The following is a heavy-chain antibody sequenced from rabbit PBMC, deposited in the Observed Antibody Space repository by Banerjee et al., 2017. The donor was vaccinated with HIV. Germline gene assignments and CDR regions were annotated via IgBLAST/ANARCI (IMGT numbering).Heavy chain of an antibody. J-gene: IGHJ4*01. V-gene: IGHV1S40*01. D-gene: IGHD6-1*01. CDR1: GFSFSNNYW. Sequence: QSLEESGGDLVKPGASLTLTCTASGFSFSNNYWICWVRQAPGKGLEWIACIVGGSSGTTYYASLAKGRFTISKTSSTTVTLQMTSLTVADTATYFCARDAGYADAGLWGPGTLVTVS. CDR3: ARDAGYADAGL. CDR2: IVGGSSGTT.